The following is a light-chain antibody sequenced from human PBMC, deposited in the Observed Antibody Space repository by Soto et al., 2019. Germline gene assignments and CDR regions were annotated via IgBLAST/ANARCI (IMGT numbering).Light chain of an antibody. CDR3: QQYNSYSYT. Sequence: DIQMTQSPSTLSASVGDSVTITCRASQSISSWLAWYQQKTGKAPKLLIYKASSLESGVPSRFSGSGSGTEFTLTISSLQPDDFATYYCQQYNSYSYTFGQGTKLEIK. V-gene: IGKV1-5*03. J-gene: IGKJ2*01. CDR2: KAS. CDR1: QSISSW.